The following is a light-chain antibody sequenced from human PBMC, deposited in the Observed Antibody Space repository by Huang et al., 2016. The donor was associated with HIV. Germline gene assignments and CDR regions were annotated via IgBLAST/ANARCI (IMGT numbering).Light chain of an antibody. Sequence: DIVMTQSPDSLAVSLGERATITCVSSQSVLSPSKNSNHLAWYQQKPRQPPKLLIYGASTRESGVPDRVRGSGSATDFTLTIDNLQAEDVALYFCQQYYSIPGFGQGTYVEV. CDR1: QSVLSPSKNSNH. CDR3: QQYYSIPG. V-gene: IGKV4-1*01. J-gene: IGKJ1*01. CDR2: GAS.